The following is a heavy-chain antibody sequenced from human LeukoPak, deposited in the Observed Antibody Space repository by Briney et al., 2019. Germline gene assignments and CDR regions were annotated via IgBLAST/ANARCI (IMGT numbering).Heavy chain of an antibody. CDR1: GGSISSYY. V-gene: IGHV4-4*07. Sequence: PSETLSLTCTVSGGSISSYYWSWIRQPAGNGLEWIGRIYTSESTNYNPPLKSRVTMSVDTSKNQVSLKLSSVTAADTAVYYCARDLGSSAARNYYYMDVWGKGTTVTVSS. D-gene: IGHD6-13*01. CDR3: ARDLGSSAARNYYYMDV. CDR2: IYTSEST. J-gene: IGHJ6*03.